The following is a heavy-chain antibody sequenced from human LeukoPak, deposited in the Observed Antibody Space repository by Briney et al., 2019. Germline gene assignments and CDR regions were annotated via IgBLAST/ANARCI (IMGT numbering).Heavy chain of an antibody. Sequence: SETLSLTCTVSGGSISSYYWSWIRQPPGKGLEWIGYIYYSGSTNYNPSLKSRVTISVDTSKNQFSLKLSSVTAADTAVYYCARSGRYCSGGSCYSSRAFDIWGQGTMVTVSS. CDR1: GGSISSYY. D-gene: IGHD2-15*01. J-gene: IGHJ3*02. CDR3: ARSGRYCSGGSCYSSRAFDI. V-gene: IGHV4-59*08. CDR2: IYYSGST.